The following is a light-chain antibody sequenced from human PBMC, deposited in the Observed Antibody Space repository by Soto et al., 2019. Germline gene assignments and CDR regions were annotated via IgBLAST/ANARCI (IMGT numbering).Light chain of an antibody. CDR2: AAS. J-gene: IGKJ3*01. CDR1: QGISSY. V-gene: IGKV1-9*01. Sequence: DIQLIQSPSFLSASVGDRVTITCRASQGISSYLAWYQQKPGKAPKLLIYAASTLQSGVPSRFSGSGSGTEFPLTISTLQPEDFATYYCEQLNSYPPFTFGPGTKVDIK. CDR3: EQLNSYPPFT.